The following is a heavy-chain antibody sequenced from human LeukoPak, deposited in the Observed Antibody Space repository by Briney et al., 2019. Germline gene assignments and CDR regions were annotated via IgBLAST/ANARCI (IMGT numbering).Heavy chain of an antibody. CDR1: GGSISSSSYY. J-gene: IGHJ3*02. D-gene: IGHD3-22*01. V-gene: IGHV4-30-2*01. CDR2: IYHSGSA. Sequence: SETLSLTCTVSGGSISSSSYYWSWIRQPPEKGLEWIGYIYHSGSAYYNPSLKSRVTISVDRSKNQFSLKLSSVTAADTAVYYCARDRGSSGSPDAFDIWGQGTMVTVSS. CDR3: ARDRGSSGSPDAFDI.